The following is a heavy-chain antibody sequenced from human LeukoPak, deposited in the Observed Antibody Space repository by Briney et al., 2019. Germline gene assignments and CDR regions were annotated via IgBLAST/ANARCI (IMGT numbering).Heavy chain of an antibody. V-gene: IGHV1-2*06. J-gene: IGHJ5*02. CDR3: ARDRRALRSDYYDSSGRRTNWFDL. Sequence: GASVKVSCKASGYTFTGYYMHWVRQAPGQGLEWMGRINPNSGGTNYAQKFQGRVTMTRDTSISTAYMELSRLRSDDTAVYYCARDRRALRSDYYDSSGRRTNWFDLWGQGTLVTVSS. CDR1: GYTFTGYY. CDR2: INPNSGGT. D-gene: IGHD3-22*01.